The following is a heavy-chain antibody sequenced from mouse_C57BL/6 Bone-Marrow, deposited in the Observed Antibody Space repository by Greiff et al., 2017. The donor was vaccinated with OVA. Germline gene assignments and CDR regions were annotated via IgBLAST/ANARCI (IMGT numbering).Heavy chain of an antibody. Sequence: QVQLQQPGAELVKPGASVKMSCKASGYTFTSYWITWVKQRPGQGLEWIGDIYPGSGSTNYNEKFKSKATLTVDTSSSTAYMRLSSLTSEDSAVYYSARMITTVVARYFDVWGTGTTVTVSS. D-gene: IGHD1-1*01. CDR2: IYPGSGST. CDR1: GYTFTSYW. J-gene: IGHJ1*03. CDR3: ARMITTVVARYFDV. V-gene: IGHV1-55*01.